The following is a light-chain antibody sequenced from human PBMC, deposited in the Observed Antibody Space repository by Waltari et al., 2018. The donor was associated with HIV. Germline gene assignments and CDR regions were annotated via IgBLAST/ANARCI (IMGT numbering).Light chain of an antibody. CDR2: GAS. Sequence: EIVMTQSPATLSVFPGERATLSCRASQSISTNLAWYQQKPGQAPRHLIYGASTRATGIPARFSGTGSGTEFTLTISSLQSEDFAVYYCQQYDDWPPLSFGGGTRVEIK. J-gene: IGKJ4*01. CDR3: QQYDDWPPLS. CDR1: QSISTN. V-gene: IGKV3-15*01.